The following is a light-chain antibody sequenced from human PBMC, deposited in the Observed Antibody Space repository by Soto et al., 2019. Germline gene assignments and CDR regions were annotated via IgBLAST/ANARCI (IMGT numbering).Light chain of an antibody. Sequence: QSVLTQPPSASATPGQRVTISCSGSSSNIGSNNVEWYQHLPGTAPKLLIYSNNQGPSGVPDRFSGSKSGTSASLAISGLQSEDEADYYCASWEDSLNGLVIGGGTKVTVL. CDR1: SSNIGSNN. CDR2: SNN. V-gene: IGLV1-44*01. CDR3: ASWEDSLNGLV. J-gene: IGLJ3*02.